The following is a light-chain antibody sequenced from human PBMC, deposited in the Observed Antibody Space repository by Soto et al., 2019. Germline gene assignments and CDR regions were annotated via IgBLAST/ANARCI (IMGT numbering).Light chain of an antibody. CDR3: HQRSNWPLT. J-gene: IGKJ4*01. Sequence: EIVLTQSPATLSLSPGEIATLSCRASQSVNNYLAWYQQKPGQAPRLLIYDASSRATDIPARFSGSGSGTDFTLTISSLEPEDFATYYCHQRSNWPLTFGGGTKVEIK. CDR2: DAS. CDR1: QSVNNY. V-gene: IGKV3-11*01.